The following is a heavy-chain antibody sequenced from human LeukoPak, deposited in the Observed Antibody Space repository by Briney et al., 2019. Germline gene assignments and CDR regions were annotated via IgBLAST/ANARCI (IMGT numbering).Heavy chain of an antibody. CDR3: ARGGDSSGYYPPLLGY. CDR2: IYYSGST. V-gene: IGHV4-31*03. J-gene: IGHJ4*02. D-gene: IGHD3-22*01. CDR1: GGSISSGGYY. Sequence: SETLSLTCTVSGGSISSGGYYWSWIRQHPGKGLEWIGYIYYSGSTYYNPSLKSRVTISVDTSKNQVSMKLSSVTAADTAVYYCARGGDSSGYYPPLLGYWGQGTLVTVSS.